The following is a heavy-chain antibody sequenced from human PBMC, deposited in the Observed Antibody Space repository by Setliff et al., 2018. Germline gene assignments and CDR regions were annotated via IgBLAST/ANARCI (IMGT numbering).Heavy chain of an antibody. CDR2: FDPDDGET. V-gene: IGHV1-24*01. CDR3: ATCVGTSWYDYNFYMDV. D-gene: IGHD1-26*01. J-gene: IGHJ6*03. CDR1: GKTLTELS. Sequence: GASVKVSCKLSGKTLTELSIHWVRQAPGKGLEWMGGFDPDDGETVYAQKFQGRVTMTEDTSTNTAYMELSNLRSEDTAVYYCATCVGTSWYDYNFYMDVWGIGTTVTVSS.